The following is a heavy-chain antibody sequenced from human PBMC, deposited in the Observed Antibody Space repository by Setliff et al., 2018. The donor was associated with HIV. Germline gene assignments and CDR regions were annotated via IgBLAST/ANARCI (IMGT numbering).Heavy chain of an antibody. Sequence: ASETLSLTCTVSGGSISSYYWRWIRQPPGKGLEWIGYIYHSGSTFYNPSLESRLLISMDPRKNQFSLKLSSVTAADTAVYYCGKDMGNWRGVDYWGQGTLVTVSS. D-gene: IGHD1-20*01. CDR3: GKDMGNWRGVDY. J-gene: IGHJ4*02. CDR1: GGSISSYY. CDR2: IYHSGST. V-gene: IGHV4-59*12.